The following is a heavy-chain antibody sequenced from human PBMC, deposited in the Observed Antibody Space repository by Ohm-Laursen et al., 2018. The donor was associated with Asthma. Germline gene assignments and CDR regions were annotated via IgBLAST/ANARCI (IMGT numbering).Heavy chain of an antibody. Sequence: SSVKVSCKSLGGTLGSSVIGWARQAPGQGLEWLGGINSVFGTSTYAQKFHDRFTITADESTSTVYMTLSSLTSEDTAVYYCARAGIAAAANNWFDPWGQGTLVTVSS. CDR1: GGTLGSSV. V-gene: IGHV1-69*01. CDR3: ARAGIAAAANNWFDP. CDR2: INSVFGTS. J-gene: IGHJ5*02. D-gene: IGHD6-13*01.